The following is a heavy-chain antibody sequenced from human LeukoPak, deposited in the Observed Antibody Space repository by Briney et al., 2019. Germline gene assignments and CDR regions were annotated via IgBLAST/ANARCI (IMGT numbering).Heavy chain of an antibody. D-gene: IGHD6-19*01. V-gene: IGHV3-30*03. CDR1: GFTFNSYS. CDR3: AREPYSSGWYFSYYFDY. CDR2: ISYDGSNK. J-gene: IGHJ4*02. Sequence: PGGSLRLSCAASGFTFNSYSMNWVRQAPGKGLEWVAVISYDGSNKYYADSVKGRFTISRDNSKNTLYLQMNSLRAEDTAVYYCAREPYSSGWYFSYYFDYWGQGTLVTVSS.